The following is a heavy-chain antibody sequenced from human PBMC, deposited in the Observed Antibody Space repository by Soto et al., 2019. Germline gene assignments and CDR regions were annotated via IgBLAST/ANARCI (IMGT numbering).Heavy chain of an antibody. Sequence: GATVKVSCKASGYTFASYGISWVRQAPGQGLEWMGWVSAYNGNRNYAQKIQGRVTMTTDTSTSTADMELRSLRSDDTAVYYCARGGERAGTQDYYYYCMDVWGQGTTVTVSS. CDR1: GYTFASYG. D-gene: IGHD6-13*01. CDR3: ARGGERAGTQDYYYYCMDV. CDR2: VSAYNGNR. V-gene: IGHV1-18*01. J-gene: IGHJ6*02.